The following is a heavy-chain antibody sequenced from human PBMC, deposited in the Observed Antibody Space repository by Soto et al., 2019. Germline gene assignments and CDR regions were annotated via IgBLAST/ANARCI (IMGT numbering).Heavy chain of an antibody. D-gene: IGHD3-3*01. CDR1: GFTFSSYP. CDR2: INVNGDSA. V-gene: IGHV3-64D*08. Sequence: EGSLRLSCSASGFTFSSYPMHWVRQAPGKGLEHVSTINVNGDSAYYADSVKGRFTISRDNSKNTLYLQMSSLRKEDTVLYYCVRNHHDFRSGYSHFDYWGQGILVTVSS. CDR3: VRNHHDFRSGYSHFDY. J-gene: IGHJ4*02.